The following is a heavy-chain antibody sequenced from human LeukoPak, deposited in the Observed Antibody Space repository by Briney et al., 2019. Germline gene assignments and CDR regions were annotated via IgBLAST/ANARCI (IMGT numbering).Heavy chain of an antibody. Sequence: PSETLSLTCAVYGGSFSGYYWSWIRQPPGKGLEWIGEINHSGSSNYNPSLKSRVTMSVDTSKKQFSLNLTSVTAADTAVYYCARRYNWNSLNWFDPWGQGTLVTVSS. D-gene: IGHD1-7*01. J-gene: IGHJ5*02. CDR3: ARRYNWNSLNWFDP. CDR2: INHSGSS. CDR1: GGSFSGYY. V-gene: IGHV4-34*01.